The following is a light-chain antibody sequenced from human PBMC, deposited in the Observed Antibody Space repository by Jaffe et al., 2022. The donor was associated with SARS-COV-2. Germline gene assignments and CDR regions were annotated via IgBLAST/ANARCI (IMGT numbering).Light chain of an antibody. Sequence: QSALTQPASMSGSPGQSITISCTGTSSDIGAYNYVSWYQQHPGKAPKLMIYDVNNRPSGLSNRFSGSKSGNTASLTISGLRAEDEADYYCLSYGSGSTVLFGGGTKLTVL. J-gene: IGLJ2*01. V-gene: IGLV2-14*01. CDR2: DVN. CDR3: LSYGSGSTVL. CDR1: SSDIGAYNY.